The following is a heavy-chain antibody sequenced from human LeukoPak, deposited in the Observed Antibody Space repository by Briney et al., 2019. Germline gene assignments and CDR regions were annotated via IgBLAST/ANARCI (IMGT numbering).Heavy chain of an antibody. CDR2: ISYDGSNK. D-gene: IGHD2-21*02. CDR3: ARDRAPYCGGDCDAFDI. V-gene: IGHV3-30-3*01. Sequence: PGGSLRLSCAASGFTFSSYAMHWVRQAPGKGLEWVAVISYDGSNKYYADSVKGRFTISRDNSKNTLYLQMNSLRAEDTAVYYCARDRAPYCGGDCDAFDIWGQGTMVTVSS. CDR1: GFTFSSYA. J-gene: IGHJ3*02.